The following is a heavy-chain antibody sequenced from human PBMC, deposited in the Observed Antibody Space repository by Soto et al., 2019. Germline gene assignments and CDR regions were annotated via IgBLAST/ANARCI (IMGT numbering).Heavy chain of an antibody. CDR3: APSESTFLDY. CDR1: GFTFSSYA. D-gene: IGHD3-16*01. V-gene: IGHV3-30-3*01. CDR2: ISYDGSNK. J-gene: IGHJ4*02. Sequence: GGSLRLSCAASGFTFSSYAMQWGRQSPGKGLEWVAVISYDGSNKYYADSVKGRFTISRDNSKNTLYLQMNSLRAEDTAVYYCAPSESTFLDYWGQGTLVTVSS.